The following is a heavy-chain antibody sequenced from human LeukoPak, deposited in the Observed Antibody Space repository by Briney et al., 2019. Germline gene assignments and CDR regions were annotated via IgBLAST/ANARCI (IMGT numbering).Heavy chain of an antibody. Sequence: GGSLRLSCAASGFTFSSYSMNWVRQAPGKGLEWVSSISSSSSYIYYADSVRGRFTISRDNAENSLYLQMNSLRAEDTAVYYCARYYYGSGSYFGYWGQGTLVTVSS. J-gene: IGHJ4*02. CDR1: GFTFSSYS. CDR2: ISSSSSYI. D-gene: IGHD3-10*01. V-gene: IGHV3-21*01. CDR3: ARYYYGSGSYFGY.